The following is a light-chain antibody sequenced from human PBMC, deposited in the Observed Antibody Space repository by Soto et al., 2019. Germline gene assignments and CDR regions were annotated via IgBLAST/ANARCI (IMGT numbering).Light chain of an antibody. CDR2: GAS. V-gene: IGKV3-20*01. CDR1: QSVSSSY. CDR3: QQYGSSLSTWT. Sequence: EIVLTQSPGTLSLSPGERATLSCRASQSVSSSYLAWYQHKPGQAPRLLIYGASSRPTGIPDRFSGSGSGTDFTLTISRREPEDFAVYYCQQYGSSLSTWTFGQGTKVEIK. J-gene: IGKJ1*01.